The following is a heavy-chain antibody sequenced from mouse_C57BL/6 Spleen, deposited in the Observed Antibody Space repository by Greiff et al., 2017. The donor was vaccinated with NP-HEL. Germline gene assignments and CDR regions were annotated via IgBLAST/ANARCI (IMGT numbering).Heavy chain of an antibody. D-gene: IGHD2-5*01. V-gene: IGHV1-64*01. CDR3: ARPYYSNYGSAMDY. CDR1: GYTFTSYW. J-gene: IGHJ4*01. CDR2: IHPNSGST. Sequence: QVQLKQPGAELVKPGASVKLSCKASGYTFTSYWMHWVKQRPGQGLEWIGMIHPNSGSTNYNEKFKSKATLTVDKSSSTAYMQLSSLTSEDSAVYYCARPYYSNYGSAMDYWGQGTSVTVSS.